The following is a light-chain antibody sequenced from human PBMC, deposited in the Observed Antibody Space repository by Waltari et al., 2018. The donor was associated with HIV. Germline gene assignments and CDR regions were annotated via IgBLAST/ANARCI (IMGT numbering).Light chain of an antibody. CDR2: GAS. CDR3: QQHNHWPPT. V-gene: IGKV3-15*01. Sequence: EIVMTQSPAALSVSPGDRATLSCRASQSVSGNLAWYQQKPGQAPRLLIYGASTRATGIPARFSGSGSGTEFTLTIGSLQSEDFAVYYCQQHNHWPPTFGQGTKVEIK. CDR1: QSVSGN. J-gene: IGKJ1*01.